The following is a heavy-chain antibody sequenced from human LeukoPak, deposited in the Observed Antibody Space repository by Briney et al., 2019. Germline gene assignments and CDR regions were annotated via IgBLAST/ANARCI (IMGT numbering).Heavy chain of an antibody. Sequence: SETLSLTCTVSGGSISSGSYYWSWIRQPAGKGLEWIGRIYTSGSTNYNPSLKSRVTISVDTSENQFSLKLSSVTAADTAVYYCARSYGDYSAPFDYWGQGTLVTVSS. J-gene: IGHJ4*02. CDR2: IYTSGST. V-gene: IGHV4-61*02. CDR3: ARSYGDYSAPFDY. D-gene: IGHD4-17*01. CDR1: GGSISSGSYY.